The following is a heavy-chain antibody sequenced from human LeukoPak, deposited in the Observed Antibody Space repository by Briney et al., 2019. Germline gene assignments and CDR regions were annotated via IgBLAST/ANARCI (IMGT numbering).Heavy chain of an antibody. J-gene: IGHJ4*02. CDR1: GGSINSSNW. CDR3: ARATYDSSGYYCDS. V-gene: IGHV4-4*02. Sequence: SETLSLTCAVSGGSINSSNWWSWVRQPPGKGLEWIGEIYHSGSTNYNPSLKSRVTISVDKSKNQFSLKLTSVTAADTAVYYCARATYDSSGYYCDSWGQGTLVTVSS. D-gene: IGHD3-22*01. CDR2: IYHSGST.